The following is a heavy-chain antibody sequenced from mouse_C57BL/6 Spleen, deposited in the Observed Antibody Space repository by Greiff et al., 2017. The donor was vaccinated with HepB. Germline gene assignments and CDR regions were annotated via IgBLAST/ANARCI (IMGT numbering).Heavy chain of an antibody. Sequence: VQLQQPGAELVKPGASVKMSCKASGYTFTSYWITWVKQRPGQGLEWIGDIYPGSGSTNYNEKFKSKATLTVDTSSSTAYMQLSSLTSEDSAVYYCARSVITTVVAPYYFDYWGQGTTLTVSS. V-gene: IGHV1-55*01. J-gene: IGHJ2*01. D-gene: IGHD1-1*01. CDR1: GYTFTSYW. CDR3: ARSVITTVVAPYYFDY. CDR2: IYPGSGST.